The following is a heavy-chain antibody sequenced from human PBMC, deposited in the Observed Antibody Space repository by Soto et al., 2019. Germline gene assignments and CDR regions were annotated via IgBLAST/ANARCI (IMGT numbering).Heavy chain of an antibody. V-gene: IGHV5-51*01. CDR2: IYPGDSNT. J-gene: IGHJ4*02. Sequence: PGESLKISCTGSGYSFTNYWIGWVRQMPEKGLEWMGIIYPGDSNTRYSPSFQGQVTISADKSISTAYLQWSSLKASDTAMYFCARQGYCSNTACYTVDYWGQGTLVTVSS. D-gene: IGHD2-2*02. CDR3: ARQGYCSNTACYTVDY. CDR1: GYSFTNYW.